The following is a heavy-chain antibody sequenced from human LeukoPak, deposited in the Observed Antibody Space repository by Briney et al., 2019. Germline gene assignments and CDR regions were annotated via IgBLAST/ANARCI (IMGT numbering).Heavy chain of an antibody. Sequence: GGSLRLSCVATGFSLSSYSMNWVRQAPGTGLEWISFMHSSGGIIFYAESVKGRFTISRDNARNSLFLQMNRLRAEDTAVYYCARRVPNEVITDYFDYWGPGTLVTVSS. V-gene: IGHV3-48*04. CDR2: MHSSGGII. D-gene: IGHD3-16*01. CDR3: ARRVPNEVITDYFDY. J-gene: IGHJ4*02. CDR1: GFSLSSYS.